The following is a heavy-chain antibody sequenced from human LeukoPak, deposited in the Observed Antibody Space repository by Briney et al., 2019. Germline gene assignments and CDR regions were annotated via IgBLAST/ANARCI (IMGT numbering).Heavy chain of an antibody. J-gene: IGHJ2*01. V-gene: IGHV3-23*01. CDR3: AKIGVTGCWFFDL. CDR2: ISANSVYT. D-gene: IGHD3-3*01. Sequence: GGSLRLSCVSSGFTFSNHGMRWVREDRGEGLEWVYSISANSVYTYYAGTVMGGFTNSRDKYKNALFLQMDNMGAEDTAIYVCAKIGVTGCWFFDLWGRGTLLSVSS. CDR1: GFTFSNHG.